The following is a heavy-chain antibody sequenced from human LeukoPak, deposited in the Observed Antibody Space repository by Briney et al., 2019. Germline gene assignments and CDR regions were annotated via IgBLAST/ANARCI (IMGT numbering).Heavy chain of an antibody. CDR3: ARVGEYCSSTSCQDAFDI. J-gene: IGHJ3*02. CDR1: GGSISSGSYY. Sequence: SETLSLTCTVSGGSISSGSYYWSWIRQPAGKGLEWNERIYTSGSTNYNPSLKSRVTISVDTSKNQFSLKLSSVTAADTAVYYCARVGEYCSSTSCQDAFDIWGQGTMVTVSS. CDR2: IYTSGST. V-gene: IGHV4-61*02. D-gene: IGHD2-2*01.